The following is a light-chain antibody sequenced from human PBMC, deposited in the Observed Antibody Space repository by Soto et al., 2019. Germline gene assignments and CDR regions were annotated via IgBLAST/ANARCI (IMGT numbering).Light chain of an antibody. V-gene: IGLV1-44*01. CDR2: NNN. CDR1: SSDIGSNT. J-gene: IGLJ2*01. Sequence: QSVLTQPPSASGTPGQRVTISCSGGSSDIGSNTVNWYQQVPGTASKLLIYNNNQRPSGVPDRFSGSRSGTSASLAISGLQSEDEGDYYCAAWDGTLNGVLFVGGTQLTVL. CDR3: AAWDGTLNGVL.